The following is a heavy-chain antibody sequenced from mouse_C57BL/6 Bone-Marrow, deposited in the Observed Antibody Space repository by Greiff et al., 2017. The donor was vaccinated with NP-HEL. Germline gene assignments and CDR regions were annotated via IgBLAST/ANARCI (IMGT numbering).Heavy chain of an antibody. Sequence: QVQLQQPGAELVMPGASVKLSCKASGYTFTSYWMHWVKQRPGQGLAWIGEIDPSDSYTNYNQKFKGKSTLTVDKSSSTAYMQLSSLTSEDSAVYYCARRGLYYYGRDWFAYWGQGTLVTVSA. CDR3: ARRGLYYYGRDWFAY. CDR1: GYTFTSYW. J-gene: IGHJ3*01. CDR2: IDPSDSYT. D-gene: IGHD1-1*01. V-gene: IGHV1-69*01.